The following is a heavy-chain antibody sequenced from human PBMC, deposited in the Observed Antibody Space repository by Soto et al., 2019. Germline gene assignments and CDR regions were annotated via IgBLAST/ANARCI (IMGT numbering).Heavy chain of an antibody. CDR2: IYHSGST. Sequence: SETLSLTFAVSGGSISSGGYSGSCIRQPPGKGLEVIGYIYHSGSTYYNPSLKSRVTISVDRSKNQFSLKLSSVTAADTAVYYCATGPPDYDFWSGYLSPSYGMDVWAQGTTVPVSS. J-gene: IGHJ6*02. D-gene: IGHD3-3*01. CDR3: ATGPPDYDFWSGYLSPSYGMDV. V-gene: IGHV4-30-2*01. CDR1: GGSISSGGYS.